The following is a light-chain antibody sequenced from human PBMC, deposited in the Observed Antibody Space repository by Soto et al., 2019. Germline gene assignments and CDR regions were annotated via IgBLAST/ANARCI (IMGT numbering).Light chain of an antibody. CDR3: QQYMSYS. CDR2: ATS. J-gene: IGKJ1*01. V-gene: IGKV1-39*01. Sequence: DIQMTQSPSSLSASVGDSVTITCRTSQTVSTYLNWYQQKPGKAPRLLIYATSSLQSGVPSTFSGSGSGTEFTLTISSPQPDDFATYYCQQYMSYSFGQGTKVDI. CDR1: QTVSTY.